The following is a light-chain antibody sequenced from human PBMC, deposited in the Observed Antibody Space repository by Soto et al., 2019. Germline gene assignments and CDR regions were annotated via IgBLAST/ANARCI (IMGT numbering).Light chain of an antibody. CDR1: QSVSSY. J-gene: IGKJ5*01. Sequence: EIVLTQSPAPLALSPGERATLSCRASQSVSSYLAWYQQKPGQAPRLLIYDASNRATGIPARFSGSGSGTDFTLTISGLEPEDFAVYYCQQRSNWPPITFGQGTRLEIK. V-gene: IGKV3-11*01. CDR2: DAS. CDR3: QQRSNWPPIT.